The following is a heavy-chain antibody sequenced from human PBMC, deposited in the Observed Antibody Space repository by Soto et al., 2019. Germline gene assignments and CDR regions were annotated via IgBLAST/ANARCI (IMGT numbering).Heavy chain of an antibody. CDR2: ISGSGGST. V-gene: IGHV3-23*01. D-gene: IGHD3-22*01. CDR1: GFTFSSYA. CDR3: AKQTTYYDSSGYDY. Sequence: GGSLRLSCAASGFTFSSYAMSWVRQTPGKGLEWVSAISGSGGSTYYADSVKGRFTISRDNSKNTLYLQMNSLRAEDTAVYYCAKQTTYYDSSGYDYWGQGTLVTVSS. J-gene: IGHJ4*02.